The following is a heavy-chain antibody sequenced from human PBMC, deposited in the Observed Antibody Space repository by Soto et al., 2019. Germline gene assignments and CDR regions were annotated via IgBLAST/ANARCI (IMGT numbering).Heavy chain of an antibody. V-gene: IGHV1-2*02. J-gene: IGHJ6*02. CDR3: ARGRVDYSSFPYGMDV. D-gene: IGHD4-4*01. CDR2: INPNSGGT. Sequence: ASVKVSCKTSGYIFTGFYMHWVRQAPGQGLEWMGWINPNSGGTNYPQKFRDRVTMTRDTSIGTAYMELSSLRSDDTAVYYCARGRVDYSSFPYGMDVWGQGTTVTVSS. CDR1: GYIFTGFY.